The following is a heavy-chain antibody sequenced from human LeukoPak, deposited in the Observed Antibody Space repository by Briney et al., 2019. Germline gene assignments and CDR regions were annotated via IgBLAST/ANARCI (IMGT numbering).Heavy chain of an antibody. CDR1: GGSISGSNW. Sequence: SETLSLTCAVSGGSISGSNWWSWVRQPPGKGLEWIGEIYHSGSTNYNPSLKSRVTISVDKSKNQFSLKLSSVTAADTAVYYCARGPYYYDSSGYYIPYYGMDVWGQGTTVTVSS. J-gene: IGHJ6*02. CDR2: IYHSGST. V-gene: IGHV4-4*02. D-gene: IGHD3-22*01. CDR3: ARGPYYYDSSGYYIPYYGMDV.